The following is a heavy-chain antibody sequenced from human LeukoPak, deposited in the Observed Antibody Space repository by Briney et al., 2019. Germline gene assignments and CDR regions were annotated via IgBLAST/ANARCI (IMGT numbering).Heavy chain of an antibody. J-gene: IGHJ3*01. Sequence: TSETLSLTCTRSGGSLSSNTFYWAWIRQSPGKGLEWIGSLYSSGSSYYNPSLRRRVTISVDTSKNQFSLKLTSVTAADTAVYYCASSAYYYDSSGSWGQGTMVTVSS. CDR3: ASSAYYYDSSGS. CDR1: GGSLSSNTFY. V-gene: IGHV4-39*07. CDR2: LYSSGSS. D-gene: IGHD3-22*01.